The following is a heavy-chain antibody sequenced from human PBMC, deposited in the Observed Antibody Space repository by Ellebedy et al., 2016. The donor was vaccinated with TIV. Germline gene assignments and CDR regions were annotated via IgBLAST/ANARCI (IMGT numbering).Heavy chain of an antibody. J-gene: IGHJ3*02. CDR1: GYTFTSYG. Sequence: ASVKVSXKASGYTFTSYGISWVRQAPGQGLEWMGWISAYNGNTNYAQKLQGRVTMTTDTSTSTAYMELRSLRSDDTAVYYCARDQRYFDWLADAFDIWGQGTMVTVSS. V-gene: IGHV1-18*01. CDR3: ARDQRYFDWLADAFDI. CDR2: ISAYNGNT. D-gene: IGHD3-9*01.